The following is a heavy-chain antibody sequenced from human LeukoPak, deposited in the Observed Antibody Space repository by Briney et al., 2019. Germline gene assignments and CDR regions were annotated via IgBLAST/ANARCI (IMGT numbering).Heavy chain of an antibody. CDR3: ARDSSSLGLFDP. Sequence: ASVKVSCKASGYTFTSCDINWVRQATGQGLEWMGWMNPNSGNTGYAQKFQGRVTMTRNTSISTAYMELSSLRSEDTAVYYCARDSSSLGLFDPWGQGTLVTVSS. CDR1: GYTFTSCD. J-gene: IGHJ5*02. D-gene: IGHD6-13*01. CDR2: MNPNSGNT. V-gene: IGHV1-8*01.